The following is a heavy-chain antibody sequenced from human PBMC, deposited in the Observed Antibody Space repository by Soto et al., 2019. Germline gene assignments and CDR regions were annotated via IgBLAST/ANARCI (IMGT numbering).Heavy chain of an antibody. J-gene: IGHJ4*02. V-gene: IGHV1-46*01. Sequence: WASVKVSCKASGYTFTSYYMHWVRQAPGQGLEWMGIINPSGGGTSYTQKFQGRVTMTRDTSTSTVYMELSSLRSDDTAMYYCARDSTLAYWGQGTLVTVSS. CDR2: INPSGGGT. CDR1: GYTFTSYY. CDR3: ARDSTLAY.